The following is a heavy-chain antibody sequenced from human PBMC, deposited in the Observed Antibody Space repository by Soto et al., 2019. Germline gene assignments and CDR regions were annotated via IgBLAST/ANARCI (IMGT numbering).Heavy chain of an antibody. CDR3: AKDRSPGAVAGTSDFDS. V-gene: IGHV3-23*01. CDR2: ISATGATT. CDR1: GFTFSDYA. Sequence: PGGSLRLSCVASGFTFSDYAMTWVRQAPGKGLEWVSVISATGATTYYADSVRGRFTISRDNSKNTLNLQMNDLRVEDTAVIYCAKDRSPGAVAGTSDFDSWGQGILVTVSS. J-gene: IGHJ4*02. D-gene: IGHD6-19*01.